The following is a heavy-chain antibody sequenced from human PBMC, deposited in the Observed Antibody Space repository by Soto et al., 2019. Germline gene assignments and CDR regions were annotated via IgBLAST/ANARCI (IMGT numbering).Heavy chain of an antibody. Sequence: SVKVSCKASGGTFSSYAISWVRQAPGQGLEWMGGIIPIFGTANYAQKFQGRVTITADKSTSTAYMELSSLRSEDTAVYYCAMGITMIVMVIKPSRFDYWGEGTLVTVSS. D-gene: IGHD3-22*01. CDR1: GGTFSSYA. CDR2: IIPIFGTA. CDR3: AMGITMIVMVIKPSRFDY. J-gene: IGHJ4*02. V-gene: IGHV1-69*06.